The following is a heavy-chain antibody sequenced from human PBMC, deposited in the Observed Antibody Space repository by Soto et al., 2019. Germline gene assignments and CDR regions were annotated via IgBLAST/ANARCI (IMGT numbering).Heavy chain of an antibody. CDR1: DFTFSAHW. D-gene: IGHD2-21*01. J-gene: IGHJ4*02. CDR3: SRGTIAWPGVDY. CDR2: IDEDGSQR. V-gene: IGHV3-74*01. Sequence: PGGSLRLSCTVSDFTFSAHWMHWVRQAPGKGLVWVSRIDEDGSQRHYADSVKGRFTISRDNAKNTLFLEMNSLTDDDTAIYFCSRGTIAWPGVDYWGPGTLVTVLL.